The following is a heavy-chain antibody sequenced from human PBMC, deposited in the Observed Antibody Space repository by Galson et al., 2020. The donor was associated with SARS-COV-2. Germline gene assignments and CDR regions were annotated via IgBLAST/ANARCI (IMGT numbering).Heavy chain of an antibody. J-gene: IGHJ5*02. D-gene: IGHD6-6*01. CDR1: AFTFTSYA. Sequence: GGSMRLSCAASAFTFTSYAMSWVRQAPGKGLEWVSAISGSGGSTYYADSGKGRFTISRDNSKNTLYLQMNSLRAEDTAVYYCAKGQYRVDPWGQGTLVTVSS. V-gene: IGHV3-23*01. CDR3: AKGQYRVDP. CDR2: ISGSGGST.